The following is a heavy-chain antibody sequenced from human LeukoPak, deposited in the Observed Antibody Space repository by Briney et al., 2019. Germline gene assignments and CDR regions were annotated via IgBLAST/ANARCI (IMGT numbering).Heavy chain of an antibody. CDR3: ARRDADDAFDL. CDR2: IYYIGST. J-gene: IGHJ3*01. Sequence: SEKHALTCTVSGGFINSHYWSWSRQPPGKGLEWIGYIYYIGSTNYNPSLTSRVAISLDRIKKQFSLKLTSVTAADTAVYYCARRDADDAFDLLSHATLVIVSS. V-gene: IGHV4-59*11. CDR1: GGFINSHY.